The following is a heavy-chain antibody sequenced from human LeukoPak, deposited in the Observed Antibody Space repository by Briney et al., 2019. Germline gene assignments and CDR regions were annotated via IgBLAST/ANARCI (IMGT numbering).Heavy chain of an antibody. CDR1: GGSISSYY. CDR3: ARDNISPGIAAAGTVD. J-gene: IGHJ4*02. D-gene: IGHD6-13*01. CDR2: IYYSGNT. V-gene: IGHV4-59*12. Sequence: SETLSLTCTVSGGSISSYYWSWIQQPPGKGLEWIGYIYYSGNTNYNPSLRSRVTISVDTSKNQFSLKLASVTAADTAVYYCARDNISPGIAAAGTVDWGQGTLVTVSS.